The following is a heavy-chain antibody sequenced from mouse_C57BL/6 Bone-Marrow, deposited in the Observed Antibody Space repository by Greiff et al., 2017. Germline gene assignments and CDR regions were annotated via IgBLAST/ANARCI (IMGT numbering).Heavy chain of an antibody. J-gene: IGHJ3*01. V-gene: IGHV1-64*01. CDR3: GINDYCDSNYWLAY. Sequence: QVQLQQPGAELVKPGASVKLSCKASGYTFTSYWMHWVKQRPGQGLEWIGMIHPNSGSTNYNEKFKSKATLTVDKSSSTAYMQLSSLTSEDSAVDYCGINDYCDSNYWLAYWGQGTLVTV. CDR2: IHPNSGST. D-gene: IGHD2-5*01. CDR1: GYTFTSYW.